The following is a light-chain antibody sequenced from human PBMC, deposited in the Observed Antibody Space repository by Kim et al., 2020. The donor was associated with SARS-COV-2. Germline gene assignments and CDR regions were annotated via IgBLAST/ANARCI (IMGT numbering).Light chain of an antibody. J-gene: IGKJ1*01. CDR3: QQYSIYWT. CDR2: GAC. CDR1: QGISSA. V-gene: IGKV1-13*02. Sequence: SASVGDRVSITCRASQGISSALAWYQQKPGKAPKLLIYGACSLESAVPSRFSGSGSGTEFTLTISSLQPDDVATYYCQQYSIYWTFGQGTKVDIK.